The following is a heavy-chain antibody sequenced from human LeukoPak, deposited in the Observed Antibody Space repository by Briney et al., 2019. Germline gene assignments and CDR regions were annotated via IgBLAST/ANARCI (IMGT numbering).Heavy chain of an antibody. J-gene: IGHJ4*02. Sequence: HPGGSLRLSCVASGFTFGKYATGWVRQAPGKGLECVSGITSSGAGASYADSVKGRFTISRDNSKNTLYLQMNSLRAEDTAVYYCAKDQFYDSTGYNFDDWGQGTLVSVSS. CDR1: GFTFGKYA. D-gene: IGHD3-22*01. CDR3: AKDQFYDSTGYNFDD. V-gene: IGHV3-23*01. CDR2: ITSSGAGA.